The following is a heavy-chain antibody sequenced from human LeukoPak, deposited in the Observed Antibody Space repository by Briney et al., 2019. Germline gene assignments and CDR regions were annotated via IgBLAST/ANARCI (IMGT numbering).Heavy chain of an antibody. Sequence: PSETLSLTCTVSGGSISSGSYCRSWIRQPAGKGLEWIGRIYTSGSTNYDPSLKSRVTISVDTSRNQFSLKLSSVTAADTAVYYCARSRVATDAFDIWGQGTMVTVSS. CDR3: ARSRVATDAFDI. J-gene: IGHJ3*02. CDR1: GGSISSGSYC. CDR2: IYTSGST. V-gene: IGHV4-61*02. D-gene: IGHD5-12*01.